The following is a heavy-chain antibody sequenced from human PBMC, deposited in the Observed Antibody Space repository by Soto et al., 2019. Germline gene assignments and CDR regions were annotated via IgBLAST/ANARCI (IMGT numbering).Heavy chain of an antibody. V-gene: IGHV1-18*01. CDR1: GYTFTNYG. CDR2: ISTYRGDP. CDR3: ARFDYTKYLFDF. J-gene: IGHJ4*02. D-gene: IGHD3-9*01. Sequence: GASVKVSCKASGYTFTNYGIGWVRQAPGQGLEWMGWISTYRGDPTYAQKLQGRVTMITDSSTSTAYMELRSLRSDDTALYYCARFDYTKYLFDFWGQGTLVTVSS.